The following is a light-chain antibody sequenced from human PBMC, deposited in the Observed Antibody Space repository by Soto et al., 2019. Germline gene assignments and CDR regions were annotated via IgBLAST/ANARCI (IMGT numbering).Light chain of an antibody. J-gene: IGKJ1*01. V-gene: IGKV1-5*01. CDR1: QAVNSW. Sequence: DIQLTQSPSTLSASIGDRVTITCRTSQAVNSWLAWFQQKPGMAPKLVIYDVSSLQSGVPSRFSGSGSGTEFTLTISSLQPDDFAAYYCQQYNSYSLTFGQGTKVDIK. CDR3: QQYNSYSLT. CDR2: DVS.